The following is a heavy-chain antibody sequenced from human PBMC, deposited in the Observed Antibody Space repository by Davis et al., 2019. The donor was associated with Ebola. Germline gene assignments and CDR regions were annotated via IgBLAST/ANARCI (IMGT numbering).Heavy chain of an antibody. CDR1: GFIFSTFN. J-gene: IGHJ3*01. CDR2: ISTSGSTI. V-gene: IGHV3-48*02. CDR3: ARDPPVSMGSDAFDV. D-gene: IGHD2-8*01. Sequence: PGGSLRLSCAASGFIFSTFNMNWVRKTPGKGLEWVSYISTSGSTIYYVDSVKGRFTISRDNAKNSLYLQMNSLRDEDTAVYYCARDPPVSMGSDAFDVWGRGTMVTVSS.